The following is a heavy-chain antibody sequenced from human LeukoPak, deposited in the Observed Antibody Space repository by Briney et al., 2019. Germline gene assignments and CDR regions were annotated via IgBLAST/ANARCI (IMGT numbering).Heavy chain of an antibody. J-gene: IGHJ6*03. Sequence: SMKVSCKACGFTFTASAVQWVRQARGQSLEWIGWIVVGSGNTNYAQKFQERVTITRDMSTSTAYMELSSLRSEDTAVYYCAARSKTDYNHYYMHVWGKGTTVTVSS. CDR3: AARSKTDYNHYYMHV. CDR2: IVVGSGNT. D-gene: IGHD1-14*01. CDR1: GFTFTASA. V-gene: IGHV1-58*01.